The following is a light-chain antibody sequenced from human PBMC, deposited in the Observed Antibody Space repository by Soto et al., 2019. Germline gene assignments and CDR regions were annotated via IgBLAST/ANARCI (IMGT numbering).Light chain of an antibody. V-gene: IGKV3-20*01. CDR2: GVS. J-gene: IGKJ1*01. CDR3: QQYDSSPT. CDR1: QSVRSTS. Sequence: VLTQSPGTLSLSAGERAALSCRASQSVRSTSLVWYQQKPAQAPRLLMYGVSSRATGTPDRFSGSGSGTDFTLTISRLEPEDFAVYHCQQYDSSPTFGQGTKVDIK.